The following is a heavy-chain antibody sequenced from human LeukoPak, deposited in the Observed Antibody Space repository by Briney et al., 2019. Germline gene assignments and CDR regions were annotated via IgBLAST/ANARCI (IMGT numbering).Heavy chain of an antibody. Sequence: SETLSLTCTVSGGSTSSYYWSWIRQPPGKGLEWIGYISYSGSTNYSPSPKSRVTISVDTSKNQFSLKLSSVTAADTAVYYCARGGRYCSSTSCFGYSFDIWGQGTMVTVSS. CDR3: ARGGRYCSSTSCFGYSFDI. D-gene: IGHD2-2*01. CDR2: ISYSGST. J-gene: IGHJ3*02. V-gene: IGHV4-59*01. CDR1: GGSTSSYY.